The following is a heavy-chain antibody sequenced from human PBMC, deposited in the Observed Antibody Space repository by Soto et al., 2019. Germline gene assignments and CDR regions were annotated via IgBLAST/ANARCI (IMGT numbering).Heavy chain of an antibody. J-gene: IGHJ6*02. Sequence: QVQLQESGPGLVKPSGTLSLTCAVSGGSISSSNWWSWVRQPPGKGLEWIGEIYHSGSTNYNPSPKSRATMSVEKSKNPCSLKLSSVTAADTAVYYCARDLSYYGSGSYYGLDVWGQGTPVTVSS. CDR3: ARDLSYYGSGSYYGLDV. D-gene: IGHD3-10*01. CDR1: GGSISSSNW. V-gene: IGHV4-4*02. CDR2: IYHSGST.